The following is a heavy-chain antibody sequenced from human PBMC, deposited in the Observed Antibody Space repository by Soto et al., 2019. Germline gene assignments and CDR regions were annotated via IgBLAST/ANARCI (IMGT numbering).Heavy chain of an antibody. J-gene: IGHJ3*02. Sequence: QVQLQQWGAGLLKPSETLSLTCAVYVGSFNGYYWSWIRQPPGKGWEWIGEISHNGNTNYNPSLKSRVTISVDTSKNQVSLKLSSVTAADTAVYYCARGYCTSDSCYPPDAFDIWGQGTMVTVSS. V-gene: IGHV4-34*01. CDR1: VGSFNGYY. CDR3: ARGYCTSDSCYPPDAFDI. D-gene: IGHD2-15*01. CDR2: ISHNGNT.